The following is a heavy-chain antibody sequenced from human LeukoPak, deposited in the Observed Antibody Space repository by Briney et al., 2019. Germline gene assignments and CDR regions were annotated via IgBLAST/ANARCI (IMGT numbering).Heavy chain of an antibody. J-gene: IGHJ4*02. V-gene: IGHV3-48*04. D-gene: IGHD3-22*01. CDR3: ARVGRSGYTADY. CDR1: GFSFETYS. Sequence: GGSLRLSCAASGFSFETYSIDWVRQAPGKGLEWLSYISSTSRNIFYADSVKGRFTISRDNAENSVFLQLTSLRADDTAVYYRARVGRSGYTADYWGQGTLVTVSS. CDR2: ISSTSRNI.